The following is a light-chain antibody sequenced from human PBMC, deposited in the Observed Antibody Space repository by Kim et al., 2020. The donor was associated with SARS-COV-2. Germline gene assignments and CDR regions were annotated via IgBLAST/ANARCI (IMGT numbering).Light chain of an antibody. Sequence: KTARLTCEANNLGSKSVHWYQQKPGQAPVLVIHYDTDRPSGIPERFSGSNSGNTATLNISRVEVADEADYYCQVWDSGTDHVVFGGGTQLTVL. CDR3: QVWDSGTDHVV. V-gene: IGLV3-21*04. CDR1: NLGSKS. CDR2: YDT. J-gene: IGLJ2*01.